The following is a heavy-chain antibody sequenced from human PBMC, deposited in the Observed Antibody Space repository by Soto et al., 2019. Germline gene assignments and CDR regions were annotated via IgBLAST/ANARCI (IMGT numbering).Heavy chain of an antibody. Sequence: GESLKISCKGSGYSFTSYWISWVRQMPGKGLEWMGRIDPSDSYTNYNPSFQGHVTISADKSISTAYLQWSSLKASDTAMYYCARLPYYYDSSGYYRALDYWGQGTLVTVSS. D-gene: IGHD3-22*01. CDR3: ARLPYYYDSSGYYRALDY. J-gene: IGHJ4*02. CDR2: IDPSDSYT. CDR1: GYSFTSYW. V-gene: IGHV5-10-1*01.